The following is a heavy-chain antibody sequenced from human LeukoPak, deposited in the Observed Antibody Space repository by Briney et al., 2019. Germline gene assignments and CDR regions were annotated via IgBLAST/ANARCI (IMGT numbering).Heavy chain of an antibody. Sequence: PGGSLRLSCAASGFTFSSYAMHWVRQAPGKGLEWVAVISYDGSNKYYADSVKGRFTISRDNSKNTLYLQMNSLRAEDTAVYYCARDRVRIVGATLDYWGQGTLVTVSS. D-gene: IGHD1-26*01. CDR1: GFTFSSYA. V-gene: IGHV3-30-3*01. CDR2: ISYDGSNK. J-gene: IGHJ4*02. CDR3: ARDRVRIVGATLDY.